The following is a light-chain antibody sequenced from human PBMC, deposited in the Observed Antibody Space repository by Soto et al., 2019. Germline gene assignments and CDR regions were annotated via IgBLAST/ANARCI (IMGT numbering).Light chain of an antibody. CDR3: QQAYSFPIT. CDR2: AAS. V-gene: IGKV1D-12*01. CDR1: QDIVAY. J-gene: IGKJ5*01. Sequence: DIQVTQSPSSVSASVGDRVTITCRASQDIVAYLAWYQHKPGRAPELLIRAASTLQSGVPSRFSGSGPGTDFTLTINSLQPEDFATYYCQQAYSFPITFGQGTRLDI.